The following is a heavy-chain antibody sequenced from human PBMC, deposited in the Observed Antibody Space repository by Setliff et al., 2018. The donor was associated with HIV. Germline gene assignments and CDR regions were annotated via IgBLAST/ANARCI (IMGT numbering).Heavy chain of an antibody. CDR1: VYSFTRYG. CDR2: ISTKNGDP. CDR3: ARESDYGNFLGWFDP. Sequence: ASVTVSCEASVYSFTRYGMNWVRQATGQGLEWMGRISTKNGDPMYAQGFTGRFVFSFDITVNTAYRQISSLNTEATAVYYCARESDYGNFLGWFDPWGQGTLVTVSS. J-gene: IGHJ5*02. V-gene: IGHV7-4-1*01. D-gene: IGHD3-16*01.